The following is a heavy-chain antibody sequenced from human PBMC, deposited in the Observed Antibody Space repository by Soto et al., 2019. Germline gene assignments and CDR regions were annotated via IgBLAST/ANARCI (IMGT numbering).Heavy chain of an antibody. CDR2: IYWDDDK. V-gene: IGHV2-5*02. CDR3: ARAKYCSSTSCSDY. CDR1: GFSLSTSGVG. D-gene: IGHD2-2*01. J-gene: IGHJ4*02. Sequence: KESGPTLVKPTQTLTLTCPFSGFSLSTSGVGVGWIRQPPGKALEWLALIYWDDDKRYSPSLKSRLTITKDTSKNQVVLTMTNMDPVDTATYYCARAKYCSSTSCSDYWGQGTLVTVSS.